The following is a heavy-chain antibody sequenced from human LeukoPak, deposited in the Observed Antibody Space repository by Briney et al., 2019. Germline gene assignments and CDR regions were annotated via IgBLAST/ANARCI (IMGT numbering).Heavy chain of an antibody. D-gene: IGHD3-9*01. J-gene: IGHJ4*02. Sequence: SETLSLTCTVSGGSIRSYYWSWIRQPPGKGLEWIGYVDYSGSTNYSPSLRSRVTISVDTSKKQIPLKLSSVTAADTAIYFCARENTDYDILTGPFDCWGQGTLVTVSS. V-gene: IGHV4-59*01. CDR3: ARENTDYDILTGPFDC. CDR2: VDYSGST. CDR1: GGSIRSYY.